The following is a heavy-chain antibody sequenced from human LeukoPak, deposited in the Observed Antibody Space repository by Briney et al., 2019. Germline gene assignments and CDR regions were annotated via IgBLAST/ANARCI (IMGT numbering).Heavy chain of an antibody. D-gene: IGHD6-13*01. CDR2: IYSGGST. CDR3: ARDIGYSSSWPLGAFDT. J-gene: IGHJ3*02. CDR1: GFTFRSYA. Sequence: GGSLRLSCAASGFTFRSYAMSWVRQAPGKGLEWVSVIYSGGSTYYADSVKGRFTISRDNSKNTLYLRMNSLRAEDTAVYYCARDIGYSSSWPLGAFDTWGQGTMVTVSS. V-gene: IGHV3-66*01.